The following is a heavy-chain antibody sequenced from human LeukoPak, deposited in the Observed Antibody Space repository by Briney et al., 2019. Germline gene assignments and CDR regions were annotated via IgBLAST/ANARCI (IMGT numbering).Heavy chain of an antibody. J-gene: IGHJ4*02. CDR2: LHPGDSDT. Sequence: GESLKISCKASGYSFTTHWIGWVRQMPGKGLEWMGILHPGDSDTRYSPSFQGQVTISADKSISTAYLQWSSLKASDTAIYYCARRQDADYALGHWGQGTLVTVSS. CDR3: ARRQDADYALGH. CDR1: GYSFTTHW. D-gene: IGHD4-17*01. V-gene: IGHV5-51*01.